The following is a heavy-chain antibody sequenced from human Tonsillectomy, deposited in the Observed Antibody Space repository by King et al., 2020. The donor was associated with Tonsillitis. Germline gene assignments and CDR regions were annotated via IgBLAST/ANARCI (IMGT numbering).Heavy chain of an antibody. Sequence: QLVQSGAEVKKPGASAKVSCKASGYTFTSYGISWVRQAPGQGLEWMGWISTYNGNTNYAQKLQGRVTMTTDTSTSTAYMELRSLRSDDTAVYYCARDPNIVVVVAATGSSAFDSWGQGTMVTVSS. CDR3: ARDPNIVVVVAATGSSAFDS. V-gene: IGHV1-18*04. J-gene: IGHJ3*02. D-gene: IGHD2-15*01. CDR1: GYTFTSYG. CDR2: ISTYNGNT.